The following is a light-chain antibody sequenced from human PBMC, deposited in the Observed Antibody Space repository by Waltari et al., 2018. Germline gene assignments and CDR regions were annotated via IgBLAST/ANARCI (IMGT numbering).Light chain of an antibody. J-gene: IGKJ1*01. CDR1: QRVGRS. CDR2: DTF. CDR3: QMYVRLPAT. Sequence: EIVLTQSPGTLSLSPGERATLSCRPSQRVGRSLAWYQQKPGQAPRLRIFDTFSRATGSPDRFSGSGSGTDFMLTISRLEPEDFAVYYCQMYVRLPATFGQGTKVEI. V-gene: IGKV3-20*01.